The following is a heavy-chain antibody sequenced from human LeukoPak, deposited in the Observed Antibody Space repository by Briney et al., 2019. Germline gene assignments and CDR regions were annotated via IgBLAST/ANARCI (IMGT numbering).Heavy chain of an antibody. D-gene: IGHD6-6*01. CDR2: INPNSGGT. V-gene: IGHV1-2*02. CDR1: GYTFTGYY. Sequence: ASVKVSCKASGYTFTGYYMHWVRQAPGQGLEWMGWINPNSGGTNYAQKFQGRVTMTRDASISTAYMELSRLRSDDTAVYYCARLGIAARHDAFDIWGQGTMVTVSS. CDR3: ARLGIAARHDAFDI. J-gene: IGHJ3*02.